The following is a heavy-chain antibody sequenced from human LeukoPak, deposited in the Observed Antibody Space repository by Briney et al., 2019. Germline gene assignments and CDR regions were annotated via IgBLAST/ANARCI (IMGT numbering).Heavy chain of an antibody. CDR1: GFTFSSYA. D-gene: IGHD6-19*01. V-gene: IGHV3-30-3*01. Sequence: GGSLRLSCAASGFTFSSYAMHWVRQAPGKGLEWVAVISYDGSNKYYADSVKGRFTISRDNSKNTLYLQMNSLRAEDTAVYYCASPKRPQWQGGGGLDYWGQGTLVTVSS. CDR2: ISYDGSNK. CDR3: ASPKRPQWQGGGGLDY. J-gene: IGHJ4*02.